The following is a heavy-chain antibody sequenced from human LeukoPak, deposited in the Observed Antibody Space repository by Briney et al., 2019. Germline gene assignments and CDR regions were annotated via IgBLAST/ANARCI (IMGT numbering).Heavy chain of an antibody. CDR3: VRLAVTDTNY. CDR1: GFTFSSYA. V-gene: IGHV3-23*01. D-gene: IGHD2-21*02. J-gene: IGHJ4*02. Sequence: GGSLRLSCAASGFTFSSYAMGWVRQAPGKGLEWVSAISGSGGSTYYADSVKGRFTISRDNAKSTVYLQMNGLRVEDTAMYYCVRLAVTDTNYWGQGSLVTVSS. CDR2: ISGSGGST.